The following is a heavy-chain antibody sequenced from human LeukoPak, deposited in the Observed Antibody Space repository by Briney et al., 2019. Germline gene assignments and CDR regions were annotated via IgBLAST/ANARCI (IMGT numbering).Heavy chain of an antibody. CDR3: ARDPGDI. J-gene: IGHJ6*02. V-gene: IGHV3-48*03. CDR1: RFTFSSYE. CDR2: ISTSGNTK. Sequence: GGSLRLSCAASRFTFSSYEMNWVRQAPGKGLEWVSYISTSGNTKYYADSVKGRFTISRDNAKNTVHLQMNSLRAEDTAVYYCARDPGDIWGQGTTITVSS.